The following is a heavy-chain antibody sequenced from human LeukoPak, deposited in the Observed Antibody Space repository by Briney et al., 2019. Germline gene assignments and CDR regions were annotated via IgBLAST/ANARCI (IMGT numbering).Heavy chain of an antibody. D-gene: IGHD1-26*01. CDR2: INPNSGGT. CDR3: ARIGAGGYSGSYLGETRGNDY. CDR1: GYTFTGYY. Sequence: VASVKVSCKASGYTFTGYYMHWVRQAPGQGLEWMGWINPNSGGTNYAQKFQGRVTMTRDMSTSTVYMELSSLRSEDTAVYYCARIGAGGYSGSYLGETRGNDYWGQGTLVTVSS. V-gene: IGHV1-2*02. J-gene: IGHJ4*02.